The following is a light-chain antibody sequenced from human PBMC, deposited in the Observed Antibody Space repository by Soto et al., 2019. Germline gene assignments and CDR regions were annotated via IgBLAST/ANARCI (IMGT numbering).Light chain of an antibody. CDR2: GAS. V-gene: IGKV1-27*01. Sequence: EIQMTQSPSSLSASVGDRVTITCRARQGISHYLAWYQQKPGKPPTLLIHGASTLQSGVATRFSGSGSGADFTLTISSLQPEDVAVYYCQRCNSARRTCXQGTKADIK. CDR1: QGISHY. J-gene: IGKJ1*01. CDR3: QRCNSARRT.